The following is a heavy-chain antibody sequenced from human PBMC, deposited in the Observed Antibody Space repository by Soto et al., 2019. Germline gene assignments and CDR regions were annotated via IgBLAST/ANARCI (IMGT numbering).Heavy chain of an antibody. J-gene: IGHJ6*02. CDR1: GFTFSSYA. CDR3: ARDPGWTTLYFPGMDV. CDR2: ISYDGSNK. V-gene: IGHV3-30*14. D-gene: IGHD4-17*01. Sequence: QVQLVESGGGVVQPGRSLRLSCAASGFTFSSYAMHWVRQAPGKGLEWVALISYDGSNKYYADSVKGRFTISRDNSKNTAYPPMNRLRPEDTAVYPWARDPGWTTLYFPGMDVWGQGTPVTVSS.